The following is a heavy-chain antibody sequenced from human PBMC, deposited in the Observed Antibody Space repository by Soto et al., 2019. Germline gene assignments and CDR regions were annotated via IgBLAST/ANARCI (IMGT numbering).Heavy chain of an antibody. CDR2: IIPLFGTP. CDR1: GVTFSTSG. CDR3: ARASPSICGGGNCYRLDSYFHS. Sequence: QVQLVQSGAEVKKPGSSLKVSCKTSGVTFSTSGISWVRQGPGQGLEWMGGIIPLFGTPKYARKFQGRVSITADHSATTTYLEFSGLSSDDTAIYYCARASPSICGGGNCYRLDSYFHSWGQGSQVVVSS. V-gene: IGHV1-69*01. D-gene: IGHD2-21*01. J-gene: IGHJ4*03.